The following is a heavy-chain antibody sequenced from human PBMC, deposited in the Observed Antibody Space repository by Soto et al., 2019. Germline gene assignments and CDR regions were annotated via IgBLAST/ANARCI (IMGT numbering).Heavy chain of an antibody. CDR3: ARTLGGFDWLLPTYYFDY. V-gene: IGHV1-18*01. D-gene: IGHD3-9*01. J-gene: IGHJ4*02. CDR2: ISAYNGNT. CDR1: GYTFTSYG. Sequence: GASVKVSCKASGYTFTSYGISWVRQAPGQGLEWMGWISAYNGNTNYAQKLQGRVTMTTDTSTSTAYMELNSLRAEDTAVYYCARTLGGFDWLLPTYYFDYWGQGTLVTVS.